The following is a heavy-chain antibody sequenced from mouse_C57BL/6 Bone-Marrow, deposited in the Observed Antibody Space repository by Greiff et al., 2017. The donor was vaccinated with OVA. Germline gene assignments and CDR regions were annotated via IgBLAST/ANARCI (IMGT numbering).Heavy chain of an antibody. D-gene: IGHD2-2*01. Sequence: VQLQQSGPELVKPGASVKISCKASGYTFTDYYMNWVKQSHGKSLEWIGDINPNNGGTSYNQKFKGKATLTVEKSSSTAYMELRSLTSEDSAVYYCAREGLWLRRRAGYYAMDYWGQGTSVTVSS. CDR2: INPNNGGT. V-gene: IGHV1-26*01. J-gene: IGHJ4*01. CDR3: AREGLWLRRRAGYYAMDY. CDR1: GYTFTDYY.